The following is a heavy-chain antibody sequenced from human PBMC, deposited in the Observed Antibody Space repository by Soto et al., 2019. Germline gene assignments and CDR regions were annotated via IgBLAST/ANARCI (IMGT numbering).Heavy chain of an antibody. CDR1: GFSLSTTGMC. V-gene: IGHV2-70*01. J-gene: IGHJ4*02. Sequence: GSGPTLVNPIQTLTLTCTFSGFSLSTTGMCVSWIRQPPGKALEWLALIDWADDKYYSTSLKTRLTISKDTSKNQVVLKMTNVEPVDTATYFCSRAVGGFTYGYPDYWGQGSLVTVSS. CDR3: SRAVGGFTYGYPDY. CDR2: IDWADDK. D-gene: IGHD5-18*01.